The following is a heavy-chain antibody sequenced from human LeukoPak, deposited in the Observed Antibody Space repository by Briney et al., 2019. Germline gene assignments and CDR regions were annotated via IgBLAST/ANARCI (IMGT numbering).Heavy chain of an antibody. CDR2: IYYSGTT. Sequence: SETLSLTCTVSGGSISSGEYYWSWIRQPPGKGLGWIGSIYYSGTTYYNPSLMSRVTISLDTSKNQFSLKLTSVTAADTAVYYCAREITYYDFLTGPFDSWGQGTLVTVSS. CDR1: GGSISSGEYY. D-gene: IGHD3-9*01. V-gene: IGHV4-30-4*01. J-gene: IGHJ4*02. CDR3: AREITYYDFLTGPFDS.